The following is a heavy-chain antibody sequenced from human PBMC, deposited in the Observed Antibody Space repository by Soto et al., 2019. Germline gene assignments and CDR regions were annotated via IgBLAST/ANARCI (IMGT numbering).Heavy chain of an antibody. CDR2: IAYDGSNE. J-gene: IGHJ6*02. Sequence: QVQLVESGGGVVQPGGSLRLSCAASGYTFSRYGMHWVRQAPGKGLEWVTFIAYDGSNEYYGDSVKGRFTIARDNSKNTLYLQMNSLRAEDTAVYYCAKMTTALGYYYHAMDVWGQGTTVSVSS. CDR3: AKMTTALGYYYHAMDV. D-gene: IGHD5-18*01. CDR1: GYTFSRYG. V-gene: IGHV3-30*18.